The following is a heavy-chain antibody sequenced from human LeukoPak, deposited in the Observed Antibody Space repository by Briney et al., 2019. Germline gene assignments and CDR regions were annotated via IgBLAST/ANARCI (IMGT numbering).Heavy chain of an antibody. D-gene: IGHD4-11*01. CDR1: GFTFTNSA. V-gene: IGHV1-58*01. CDR3: AADLPYSNYGPLDY. Sequence: GASVKVSCKASGFTFTNSAVRWVRQARGQRLEWIGWIVVGSGNTNYAQKFQERVTITGDMSTSTAYLELSSLRSEDTAVYYCAADLPYSNYGPLDYWGQGTLVTVSS. J-gene: IGHJ4*02. CDR2: IVVGSGNT.